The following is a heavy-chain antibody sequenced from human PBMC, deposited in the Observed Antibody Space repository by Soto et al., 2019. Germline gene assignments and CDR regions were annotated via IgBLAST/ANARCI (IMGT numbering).Heavy chain of an antibody. Sequence: PSETLSLTCAVYGGSCSGYFWSWIRQPPGKGLEWIGEINHSGSTNYIPSLKSRVTISVDTSKNQLSLKLSSVTAADTAVYYCARGRLHLGELSFNYLDFWGQGTLVTVSS. CDR3: ARGRLHLGELSFNYLDF. CDR2: INHSGST. D-gene: IGHD3-16*02. CDR1: GGSCSGYF. J-gene: IGHJ4*02. V-gene: IGHV4-34*01.